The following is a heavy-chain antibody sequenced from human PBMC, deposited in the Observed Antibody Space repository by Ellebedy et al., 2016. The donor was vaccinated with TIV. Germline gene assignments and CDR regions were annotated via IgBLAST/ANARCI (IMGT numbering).Heavy chain of an antibody. J-gene: IGHJ6*03. CDR1: GGSISSSSFF. D-gene: IGHD2-15*01. V-gene: IGHV4-39*07. Sequence: MPSETLSLTCTVSGGSISSSSFFRGWIRQLPGKGLEWIGSIYYSGSTYYNPSLKSRVTISVDTSKNQFSLKLNSVTAADTAVYYCARELRAAGGHYMDVWGRGTTVTVSS. CDR2: IYYSGST. CDR3: ARELRAAGGHYMDV.